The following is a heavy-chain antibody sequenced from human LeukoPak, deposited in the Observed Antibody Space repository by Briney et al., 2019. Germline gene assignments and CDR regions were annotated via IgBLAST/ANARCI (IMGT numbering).Heavy chain of an antibody. CDR1: GFTFSTFA. D-gene: IGHD6-13*01. CDR2: IGGSGTST. V-gene: IGHV3-23*01. J-gene: IGHJ4*02. Sequence: PGGSLRLSCAASGFTFSTFAMSWVRQAPGKGLEWVSVIGGSGTSTYYADSVKGRFTISRDNSQNTLYLLMNSLKASDTAMYYCARIGLIAADYWGQGTLVTVSS. CDR3: ARIGLIAADY.